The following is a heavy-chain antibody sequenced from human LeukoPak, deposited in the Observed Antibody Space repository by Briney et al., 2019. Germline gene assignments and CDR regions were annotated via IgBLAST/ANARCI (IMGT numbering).Heavy chain of an antibody. CDR3: AREAGGSDTYYFDY. Sequence: ASVKVSCKASGGTFSSYAISWVRQAPGQGLEWMGRINPKSGGINYAQKFQGRVTMTRDTAISTAYMEVSGLRSDDTAVYYCAREAGGSDTYYFDYWGQGVLVTVSS. D-gene: IGHD1-26*01. CDR2: INPKSGGI. CDR1: GGTFSSYA. J-gene: IGHJ4*02. V-gene: IGHV1-2*06.